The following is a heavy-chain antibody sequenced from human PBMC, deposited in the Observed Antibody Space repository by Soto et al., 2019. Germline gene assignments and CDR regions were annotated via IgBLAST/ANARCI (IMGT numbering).Heavy chain of an antibody. D-gene: IGHD1-7*01. J-gene: IGHJ4*02. Sequence: SETLSLTCTVSGGSVSSGSYYWSWIRQPPGKGLEWIGYIYYSGSTNYNPSLKSRVTISVDTSKNQFSLKLSSVTAADTAVYYCAREKGGENWNYLFDYWGQGTLVTVSS. CDR2: IYYSGST. CDR1: GGSVSSGSYY. V-gene: IGHV4-61*01. CDR3: AREKGGENWNYLFDY.